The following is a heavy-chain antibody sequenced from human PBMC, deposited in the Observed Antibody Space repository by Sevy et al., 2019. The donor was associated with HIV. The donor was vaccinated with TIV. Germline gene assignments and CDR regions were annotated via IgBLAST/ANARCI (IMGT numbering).Heavy chain of an antibody. Sequence: GGSLRLSCAASGFTFSSYAMSWVRQAPGKGLEWVSAISGSGGSTYYADSVKGRFTISRDKSKNTLYLQMNSLRAEDTAVYYCAKWKEFGNYFDYWGQGTLVTVSS. J-gene: IGHJ4*02. D-gene: IGHD3-10*01. CDR3: AKWKEFGNYFDY. CDR2: ISGSGGST. V-gene: IGHV3-23*01. CDR1: GFTFSSYA.